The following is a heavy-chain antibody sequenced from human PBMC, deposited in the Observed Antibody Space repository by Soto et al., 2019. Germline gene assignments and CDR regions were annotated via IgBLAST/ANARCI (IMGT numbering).Heavy chain of an antibody. J-gene: IGHJ3*02. CDR2: IYYSGNT. V-gene: IGHV4-59*01. CDR3: ARDRNGGLSGVFDI. CDR1: GASISSYY. D-gene: IGHD3-16*01. Sequence: SETLSLTCTVSGASISSYYWSWIRQPPGKGLEWIGYIYYSGNTNCNPSLKSRGTISVDTSKNQFSLKLSSVTAADTAVYYCARDRNGGLSGVFDIWGQGTMVTVSS.